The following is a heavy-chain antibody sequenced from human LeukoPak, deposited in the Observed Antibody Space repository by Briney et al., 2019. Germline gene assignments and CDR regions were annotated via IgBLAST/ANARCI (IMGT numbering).Heavy chain of an antibody. V-gene: IGHV3-74*01. J-gene: IGHJ4*02. CDR2: INSDGSST. CDR3: ARDGSLPDY. Sequence: PGGSLRLSCAASEFTFSSHWMHWVRRAPGKGLVWVSYINSDGSSTTYADYVKGRFTISRDNAKNMLYLRMNSLRAEDTAVYYCARDGSLPDYWGQGTLVTVSS. D-gene: IGHD5-12*01. CDR1: EFTFSSHW.